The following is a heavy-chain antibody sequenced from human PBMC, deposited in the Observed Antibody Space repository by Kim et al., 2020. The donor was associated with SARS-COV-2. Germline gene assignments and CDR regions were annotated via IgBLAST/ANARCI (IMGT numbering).Heavy chain of an antibody. V-gene: IGHV1-3*01. J-gene: IGHJ5*02. CDR1: GYLFSNYG. D-gene: IGHD5-12*01. CDR3: ARGTRYFTGYDWGLHWFDP. CDR2: INAANGKT. Sequence: ASVKVSCKASGYLFSNYGVHWVRQAPGQRLEWMGWINAANGKTRYSQNFEGRVTVTGDTSASTAYMELRSLRSEDTALYYCARGTRYFTGYDWGLHWFDPWGQGTLVTVSS.